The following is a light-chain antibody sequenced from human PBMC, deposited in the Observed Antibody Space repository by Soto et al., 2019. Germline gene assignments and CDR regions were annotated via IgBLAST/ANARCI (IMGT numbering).Light chain of an antibody. CDR3: QQRSNWPPA. J-gene: IGKJ1*01. CDR2: DAS. V-gene: IGKV3-11*01. Sequence: EIVLTQSPATLSLSPGDRATLSCRASQPISSYLAWYQHQPGQAPRLLISDASDRATGIPARFSGSGSGTDFTLTISSLEPEDFAVYYCQQRSNWPPAFGQGTKVDIK. CDR1: QPISSY.